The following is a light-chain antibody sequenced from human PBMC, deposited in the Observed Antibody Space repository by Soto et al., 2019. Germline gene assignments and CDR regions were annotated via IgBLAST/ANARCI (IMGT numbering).Light chain of an antibody. CDR2: AAS. J-gene: IGKJ2*01. CDR1: QSISSY. CDR3: QQSYSTPHT. Sequence: DLQMTQSPSSLSASVRDRVTITCRASQSISSYLNWYQQKPGKAPKLLIYAASTLQTGVPSRFSGSGSGTDFTLTISSLQPEDFAIYYCQQSYSTPHTFGQGTKLEIK. V-gene: IGKV1-39*01.